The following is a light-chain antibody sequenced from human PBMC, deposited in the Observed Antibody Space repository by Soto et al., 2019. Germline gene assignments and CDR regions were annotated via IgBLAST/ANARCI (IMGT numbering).Light chain of an antibody. CDR2: GAS. CDR1: QTISSW. V-gene: IGKV1-39*01. CDR3: QQSYSTPWT. Sequence: DIQMTQSPSALSGSVGDRVTITCRASQTISSWLAWYQQKPGKAPKLLIHGASSLQSGVPPRYSGSGYGTDFTLTISSLQLEDFATYYCQQSYSTPWTFGQGTKVDIK. J-gene: IGKJ1*01.